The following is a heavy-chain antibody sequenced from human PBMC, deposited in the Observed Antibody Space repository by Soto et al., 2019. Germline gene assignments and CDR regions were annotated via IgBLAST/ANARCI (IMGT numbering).Heavy chain of an antibody. Sequence: GGSLRLSCEASGFTFSNYAMHWVRQAPGKGLEWVVVISYDGSNKYCADSVKGRFTISRDNSKNTLYLQMNSLRAEDTAVYYCARGGTGWSLPLDYWGQGTLVTVSS. V-gene: IGHV3-30-3*01. CDR3: ARGGTGWSLPLDY. D-gene: IGHD6-19*01. CDR1: GFTFSNYA. J-gene: IGHJ4*02. CDR2: ISYDGSNK.